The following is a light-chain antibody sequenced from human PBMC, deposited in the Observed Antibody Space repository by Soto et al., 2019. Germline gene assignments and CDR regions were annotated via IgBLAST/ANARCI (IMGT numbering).Light chain of an antibody. J-gene: IGLJ2*01. CDR1: SSDIGDYNY. CDR2: EVS. V-gene: IGLV2-14*01. CDR3: SSYTSTNTLEVL. Sequence: QSALTQPASVSGSPGQSITISCTGSSSDIGDYNYVSWYQQHPGKAPKLMIYEVSNRPSGVSHRFSGSKSGNTASLTISGLQAEDEADYFCSSYTSTNTLEVLFGGGTKLTVL.